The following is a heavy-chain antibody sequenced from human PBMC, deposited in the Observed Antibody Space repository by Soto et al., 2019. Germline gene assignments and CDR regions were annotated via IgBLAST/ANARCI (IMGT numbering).Heavy chain of an antibody. CDR2: IYYSGST. CDR3: ARVRWTVAGPGHFDY. J-gene: IGHJ4*02. V-gene: IGHV4-59*01. CDR1: GGSISSYY. D-gene: IGHD6-19*01. Sequence: VQLQESGPGLVKPSETLSLTCTVSGGSISSYYWSWIRQPPGKGLEWIGYIYYSGSTNYTPSLKSRVTISVDTSKNQFSLKLSSVTAADTAVYYCARVRWTVAGPGHFDYWGQGTLVTVSS.